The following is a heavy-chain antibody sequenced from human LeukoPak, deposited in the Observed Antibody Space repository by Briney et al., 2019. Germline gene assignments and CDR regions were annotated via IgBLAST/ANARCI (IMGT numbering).Heavy chain of an antibody. D-gene: IGHD5-18*01. CDR1: GGSISSYY. CDR3: AGTRGYSYGYWTPYYYYMDV. CDR2: IYYSGST. Sequence: SETLSLTCTVSGGSISSYYWSWIRQPPGKGLEWIGYIYYSGSTNYNPSLKSRVTISVDTSKNQFSLQLSSVTAADTAVYYCAGTRGYSYGYWTPYYYYMDVWGKGTTVTVSS. V-gene: IGHV4-59*01. J-gene: IGHJ6*03.